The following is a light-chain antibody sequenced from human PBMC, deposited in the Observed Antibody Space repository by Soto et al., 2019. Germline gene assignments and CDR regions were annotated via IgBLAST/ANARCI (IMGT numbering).Light chain of an antibody. CDR1: QSVSSY. CDR2: DAS. V-gene: IGKV3-11*01. J-gene: IGKJ5*01. Sequence: EIVLTQSPATLSLSPRERATLSCRASQSVSSYLAWYQQKPGQAPRLLIYDASNRATGIPARFSGSGSGTDFTLTFSSLEPEDFAVYYCPQRSNWPPITFGQGTRLEIK. CDR3: PQRSNWPPIT.